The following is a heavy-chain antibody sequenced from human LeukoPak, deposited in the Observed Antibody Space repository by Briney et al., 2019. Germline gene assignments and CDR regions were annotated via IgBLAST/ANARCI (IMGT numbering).Heavy chain of an antibody. D-gene: IGHD2-15*01. V-gene: IGHV3-53*01. J-gene: IGHJ4*02. CDR2: IYGGGST. CDR3: ASAPCSGSSCYSGYFDY. CDR1: GFTVSPNY. Sequence: GGSLRLSCAASGFTVSPNYMSWVRQAPGKGLEWVSVIYGGGSTYYADSVRDRFTISRDNSKNTLYLQMNSLRAEDTAVYYCASAPCSGSSCYSGYFDYWGQGTLVTVSS.